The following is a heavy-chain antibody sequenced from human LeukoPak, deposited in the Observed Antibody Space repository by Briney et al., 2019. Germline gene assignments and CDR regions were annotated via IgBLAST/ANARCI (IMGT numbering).Heavy chain of an antibody. CDR2: IFYSGST. CDR3: ARVSGSYPDAFNI. Sequence: PGGSLRLSCSASGFTFSTSAIHWVRQPPGKGLEWIGSIFYSGSTYYNPSLKSRVTISVDTSKNQFSLKLSSVTAADTAVYYCARVSGSYPDAFNIWGQGTMVTVSS. D-gene: IGHD1-26*01. CDR1: GFTFSTSAIH. V-gene: IGHV4-39*01. J-gene: IGHJ3*02.